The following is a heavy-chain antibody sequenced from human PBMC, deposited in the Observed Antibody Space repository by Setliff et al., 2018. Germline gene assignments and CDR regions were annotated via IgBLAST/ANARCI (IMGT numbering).Heavy chain of an antibody. D-gene: IGHD1-1*01. V-gene: IGHV3-66*01. Sequence: PGGSLRLSCAVTGFTVREHHISWVRQAPGKGLEWISVMYTGGDTNYADSVKGRFTVSRDNFKNTVDLQMNSLRAEDTAVYYCARDWSNNYWAFDIWGRGTVVTVSS. CDR1: GFTVREHH. CDR3: ARDWSNNYWAFDI. J-gene: IGHJ3*02. CDR2: MYTGGDT.